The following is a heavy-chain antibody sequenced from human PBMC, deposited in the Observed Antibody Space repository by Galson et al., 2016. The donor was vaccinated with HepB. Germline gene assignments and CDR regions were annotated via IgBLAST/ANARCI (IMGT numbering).Heavy chain of an antibody. J-gene: IGHJ4*02. Sequence: SLRLSCAASRFTFSTYSMNWVRQAPGKGLEWVSHISSRSGTVYYADSLKGRFTISRDNAKNSLYLQMTSLRDEDTAVFYCARDGGRGYTYGYFDYWGRGTLVTVSS. CDR2: ISSRSGTV. D-gene: IGHD5-18*01. V-gene: IGHV3-48*02. CDR3: ARDGGRGYTYGYFDY. CDR1: RFTFSTYS.